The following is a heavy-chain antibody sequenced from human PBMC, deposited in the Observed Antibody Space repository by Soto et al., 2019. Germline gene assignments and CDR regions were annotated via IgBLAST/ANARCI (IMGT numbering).Heavy chain of an antibody. Sequence: GWSLRLSCASSVFTFISYEMNWVRQAPGKGLEWVSYISSSGSTIYYADSVKGRFTISRDNAKNSLYLQMNSLRAEDTAVYYCARNEWFGELSAYGMDVWGQGTTVTVSS. CDR3: ARNEWFGELSAYGMDV. J-gene: IGHJ6*02. V-gene: IGHV3-48*03. CDR2: ISSSGSTI. CDR1: VFTFISYE. D-gene: IGHD3-10*01.